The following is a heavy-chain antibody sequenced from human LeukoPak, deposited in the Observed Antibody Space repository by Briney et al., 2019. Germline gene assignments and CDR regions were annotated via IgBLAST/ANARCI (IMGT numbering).Heavy chain of an antibody. Sequence: GGSLRLSCAASGFTFSSYWMHWVRQAPGKGLVWVSRINTDGSTTTYADSVKGRFTISRDNSKNTLYLQMNSLRAEDTAVYYCAKPPRGSGYYYCFDYWGQGTLVTVSS. D-gene: IGHD3-22*01. CDR3: AKPPRGSGYYYCFDY. J-gene: IGHJ4*02. CDR1: GFTFSSYW. CDR2: INTDGSTT. V-gene: IGHV3-74*01.